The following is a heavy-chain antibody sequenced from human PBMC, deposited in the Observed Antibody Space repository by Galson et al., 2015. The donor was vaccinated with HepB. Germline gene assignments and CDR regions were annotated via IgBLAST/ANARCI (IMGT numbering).Heavy chain of an antibody. Sequence: SLRLSCAASGFTFSSYAMHWVRQAPGKGLEYVSAISSNGGSTYYANSVKGRFTISRDNSKNTLYLQMGSLRAEDMAVYYCARAWDWRIVYFVYWGQGTLVTVSS. CDR1: GFTFSSYA. D-gene: IGHD1-26*01. CDR2: ISSNGGST. CDR3: ARAWDWRIVYFVY. V-gene: IGHV3-64*01. J-gene: IGHJ4*02.